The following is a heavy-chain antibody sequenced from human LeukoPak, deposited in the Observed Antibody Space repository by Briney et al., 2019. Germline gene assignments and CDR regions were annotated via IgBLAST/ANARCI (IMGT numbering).Heavy chain of an antibody. D-gene: IGHD3-22*01. Sequence: GASVKVSCKASGGTFISYAISWVRQAPGQGLEWMGGIIPIFGTANYAQKFQGRVTITADESTSTAYMELSSLRSEDTAVYYCAAGITMIVVAPYDAFDIWGQGTMVTVSS. J-gene: IGHJ3*02. CDR2: IIPIFGTA. CDR3: AAGITMIVVAPYDAFDI. V-gene: IGHV1-69*13. CDR1: GGTFISYA.